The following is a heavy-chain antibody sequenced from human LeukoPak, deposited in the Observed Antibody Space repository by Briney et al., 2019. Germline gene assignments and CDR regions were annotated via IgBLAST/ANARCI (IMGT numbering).Heavy chain of an antibody. CDR1: GFTFSSYA. V-gene: IGHV3-30-3*01. CDR2: ISYDGSNK. J-gene: IGHJ4*02. D-gene: IGHD5-24*01. CDR3: ARDGDGHNLDY. Sequence: GGSLRLSCAASGFTFSSYAMHWVRQAPGKGLEWVAVISYDGSNKYYADSVKGRFTISRDNSKNTLYLQMNSLRAEDTAVYYCARDGDGHNLDYWGQGILVTVSS.